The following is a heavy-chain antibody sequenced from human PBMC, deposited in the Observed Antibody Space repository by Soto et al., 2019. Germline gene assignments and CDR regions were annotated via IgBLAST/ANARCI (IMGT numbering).Heavy chain of an antibody. D-gene: IGHD6-13*01. J-gene: IGHJ4*02. CDR1: GGSISGYY. CDR2: IYDSGST. V-gene: IGHV4-59*08. CDR3: ARHGDSSGWSYFDS. Sequence: SETLSLTCTVSGGSISGYYWTWIRQPPGKGLEWIGYIYDSGSTNYNPSLKSRVTISVDTSKNQFSLKLSSVTAADTAVYYCARHGDSSGWSYFDSWGQGSLVTVS.